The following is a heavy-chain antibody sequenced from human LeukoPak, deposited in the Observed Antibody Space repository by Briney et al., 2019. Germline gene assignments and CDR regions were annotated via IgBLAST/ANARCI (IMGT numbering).Heavy chain of an antibody. CDR2: IYGGGST. V-gene: IGHV3-66*01. CDR3: ARDHYDSSGYYFGAFDI. Sequence: GGSLRLSCAASGFTVSSNYMSWVRQAPGKGLEWVSVIYGGGSTYYADSVKGRFTISRDNSKNTLYLQMNSLRAEDTAVYYCARDHYDSSGYYFGAFDIWGQGTMVTVSS. CDR1: GFTVSSNY. D-gene: IGHD3-22*01. J-gene: IGHJ3*02.